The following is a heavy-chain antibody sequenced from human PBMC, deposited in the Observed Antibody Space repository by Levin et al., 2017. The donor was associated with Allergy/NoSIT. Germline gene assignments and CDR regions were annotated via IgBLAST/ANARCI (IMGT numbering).Heavy chain of an antibody. V-gene: IGHV1-2*02. D-gene: IGHD1-26*01. J-gene: IGHJ4*02. Sequence: ASVKVSCKASGYTFTDYYIHWVRQAPGQGLEWMGWINPNTGATKNTQNFQGRLTMTRATSISTAYMELSRLGSDDTAVYYCATGGASYYHLRLAYWGQGTLVPVSS. CDR1: GYTFTDYY. CDR3: ATGGASYYHLRLAY. CDR2: INPNTGAT.